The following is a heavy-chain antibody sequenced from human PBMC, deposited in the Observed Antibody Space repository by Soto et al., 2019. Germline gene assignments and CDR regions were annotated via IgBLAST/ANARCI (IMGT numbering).Heavy chain of an antibody. Sequence: QVQLVESGGGVVQPGTSLRLSCVGSGFTFNNYGIHWVRQAPGKGLEWVAVISYEGSYTSSGDSVKGRFTISRDNSKNKVYLQMHSLKEEETDVYFCARDLGYSASVSYPDFWGQGTLVTVSS. V-gene: IGHV3-30*03. CDR1: GFTFNNYG. J-gene: IGHJ4*02. CDR2: ISYEGSYT. D-gene: IGHD3-10*01. CDR3: ARDLGYSASVSYPDF.